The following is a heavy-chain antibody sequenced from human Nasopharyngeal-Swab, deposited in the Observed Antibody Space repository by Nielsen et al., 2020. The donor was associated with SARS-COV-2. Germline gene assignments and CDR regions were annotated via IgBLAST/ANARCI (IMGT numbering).Heavy chain of an antibody. J-gene: IGHJ4*02. CDR3: ARRHSTTLAVDY. D-gene: IGHD1-1*01. V-gene: IGHV5-51*01. CDR2: IYPGDSDT. Sequence: KVSCRGSGYSFTSYWIGWVRQMPGKGLEWMGIIYPGDSDTRYSPSFQGQVTISADKSISTAYLQWSSLKASDTAMYYCARRHSTTLAVDYWGQGTLVTVSS. CDR1: GYSFTSYW.